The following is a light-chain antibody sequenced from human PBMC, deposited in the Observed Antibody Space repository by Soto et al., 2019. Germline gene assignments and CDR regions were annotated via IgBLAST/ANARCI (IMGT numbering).Light chain of an antibody. CDR3: QQSYSTPLT. CDR1: QTISSW. Sequence: DIQITQSPSTLSGSVGDRVTITCRASQTISSWLAWYQQKPGKAPKLLIYKASTLKSGVPSRFSGSGSGTEFTLTISSLQPDDFATYYCQQSYSTPLTFGGGTKVDIK. V-gene: IGKV1-5*03. CDR2: KAS. J-gene: IGKJ4*01.